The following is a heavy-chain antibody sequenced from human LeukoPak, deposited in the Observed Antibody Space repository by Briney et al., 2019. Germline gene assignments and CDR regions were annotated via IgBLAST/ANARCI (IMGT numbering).Heavy chain of an antibody. J-gene: IGHJ4*02. CDR3: ANDRAYGRVAFDY. V-gene: IGHV1-18*01. Sequence: ASVKVSCKASGYTFTSYGISWVRQAPGQGLEWMGWISAYNGYTNYAQKLQGRITMTRDTSTSTAYMELRSLRSEDTAMYYCANDRAYGRVAFDYWGQGTPVTVSS. CDR1: GYTFTSYG. CDR2: ISAYNGYT. D-gene: IGHD3-10*01.